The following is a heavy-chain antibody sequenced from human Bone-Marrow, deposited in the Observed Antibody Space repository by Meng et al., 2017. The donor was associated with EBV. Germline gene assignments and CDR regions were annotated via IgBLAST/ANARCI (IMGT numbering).Heavy chain of an antibody. Sequence: QEAGPGLVNPSGTLSLTCTVSGGSISISSYYWGWIRQPPGKGLEWIGSIYYSGSTYYNPSLKSRVTISVDTSKNQFSLKLSSVTAADTAVYYCARVSVGATFFDYWGQGTLVTVSS. J-gene: IGHJ4*02. CDR1: GGSISISSYY. CDR3: ARVSVGATFFDY. CDR2: IYYSGST. V-gene: IGHV4-39*07. D-gene: IGHD1-26*01.